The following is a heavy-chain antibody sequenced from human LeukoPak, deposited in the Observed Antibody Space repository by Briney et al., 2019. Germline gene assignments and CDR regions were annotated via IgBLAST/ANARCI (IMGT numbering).Heavy chain of an antibody. V-gene: IGHV4-4*02. J-gene: IGHJ4*02. Sequence: SETLSLTCAVSGGSISSSNWWSWVRQPPGKGLEWIGEIYHSGSTNYNPSLKSRVTISVDKSKNQFSLKLSSVTAADTAVYYCARLSIAVAGDWVNWGQGTLVTVSS. CDR3: ARLSIAVAGDWVN. CDR1: GGSISSSNW. D-gene: IGHD6-19*01. CDR2: IYHSGST.